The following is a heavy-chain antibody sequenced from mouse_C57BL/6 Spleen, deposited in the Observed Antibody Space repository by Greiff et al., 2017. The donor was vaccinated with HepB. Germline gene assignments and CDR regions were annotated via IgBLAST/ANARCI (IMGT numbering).Heavy chain of an antibody. CDR2: INPNNGGT. Sequence: EVQLQQSGPELVKPGASVKISCKASGYTFTDYYMNWVKQSHGKSLEWIGEINPNNGGTSYNQKFKGKATLTVDKSSSTAYMELRSLTSEDSAVYYCARGYYGSRWGTYWGQGTTLTVSS. J-gene: IGHJ2*01. V-gene: IGHV1-26*01. CDR1: GYTFTDYY. CDR3: ARGYYGSRWGTY. D-gene: IGHD1-1*01.